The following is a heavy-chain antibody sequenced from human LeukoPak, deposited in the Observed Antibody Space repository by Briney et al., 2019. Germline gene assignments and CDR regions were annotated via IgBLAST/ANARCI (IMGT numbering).Heavy chain of an antibody. Sequence: PSETLSLTCTVSGGSISSYYWSWIRQPPGKGLEWIGYIYYSGSTNYNPSLKSRVTISVDTSKNQFSLKLSSVTAADTAVYYCAGAHPYYYDSSEAAFDIWGQGTMVTVSS. J-gene: IGHJ3*02. CDR1: GGSISSYY. CDR3: AGAHPYYYDSSEAAFDI. V-gene: IGHV4-59*01. CDR2: IYYSGST. D-gene: IGHD3-22*01.